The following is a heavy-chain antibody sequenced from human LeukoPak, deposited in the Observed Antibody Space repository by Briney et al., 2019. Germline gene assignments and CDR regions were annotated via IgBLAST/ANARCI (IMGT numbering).Heavy chain of an antibody. CDR1: GFTFTSSA. CDR2: IVVGSGNT. D-gene: IGHD3-10*01. J-gene: IGHJ6*02. CDR3: VAGAYYYGSGKNNYYYYGMDV. Sequence: SVKVSCKASGFTFTSSAMQWVRQARGQRLEWIGWIVVGSGNTNYAQKFQERVTITRDMSTSTAYMELSSLRSEDTAVYYCVAGAYYYGSGKNNYYYYGMDVWGQGTTVTVSS. V-gene: IGHV1-58*02.